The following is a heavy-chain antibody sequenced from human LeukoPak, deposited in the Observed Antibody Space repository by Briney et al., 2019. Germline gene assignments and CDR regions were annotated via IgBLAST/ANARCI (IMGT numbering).Heavy chain of an antibody. V-gene: IGHV3-7*01. D-gene: IGHD6-19*01. CDR2: MKEDGSEK. CDR3: ASGSGWVFDY. J-gene: IGHJ4*02. CDR1: GFTFSSYW. Sequence: GGSLRLSCAVSGFTFSSYWMSWVRQAPGKGLEWVAIMKEDGSEKYNVDSVKGRFTISRDNAKNSLFLQMNSLRAEDTAVYYCASGSGWVFDYWGQGTLVTVSS.